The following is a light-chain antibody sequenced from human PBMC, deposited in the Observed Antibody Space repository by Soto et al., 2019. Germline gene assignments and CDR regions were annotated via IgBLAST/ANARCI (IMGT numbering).Light chain of an antibody. Sequence: SALTQPASVSVSPGQSITISCTGTSSDVGGYNYVSWYQQHPGKAPKLMIYDVSNRPSGVSNRFSGSKSGNTASLTISGLQAEDEADYYCSSYTSSSPYVFGTGTKVTVL. CDR2: DVS. CDR3: SSYTSSSPYV. CDR1: SSDVGGYNY. V-gene: IGLV2-14*01. J-gene: IGLJ1*01.